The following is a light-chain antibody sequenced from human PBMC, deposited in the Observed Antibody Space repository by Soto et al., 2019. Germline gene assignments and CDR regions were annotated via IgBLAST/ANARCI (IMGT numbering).Light chain of an antibody. J-gene: IGKJ2*01. CDR1: QSITNW. V-gene: IGKV1-5*03. CDR3: LQYNCSPYT. CDR2: MAS. Sequence: EIQMTQSPSTLSSSVGDRVTITCRASQSITNWLAWYQHKPGRAPRLLIYMASSLDSGVPARFSGSGAETDFTLTISSLQPDDFAAYYCLQYNCSPYTFGQGTKLEIK.